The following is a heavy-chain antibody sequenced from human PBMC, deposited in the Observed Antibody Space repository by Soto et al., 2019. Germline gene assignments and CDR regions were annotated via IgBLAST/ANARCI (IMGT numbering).Heavy chain of an antibody. J-gene: IGHJ4*02. D-gene: IGHD4-17*01. CDR2: ISSSSSTI. V-gene: IGHV3-48*01. CDR1: GFTFSSYS. Sequence: ESGGGLVQPGGSLRLSCAASGFTFSSYSMNWVRQAPGKGLEWVSYISSSSSTIYYADSVKGRFTISRDNAKNSLYLQMNSLRAEDTAVYYCARVDGDYLFDYWGQGTLVTVSS. CDR3: ARVDGDYLFDY.